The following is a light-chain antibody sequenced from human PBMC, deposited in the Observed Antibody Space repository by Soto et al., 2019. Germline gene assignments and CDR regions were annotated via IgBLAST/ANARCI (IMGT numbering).Light chain of an antibody. J-gene: IGKJ1*01. Sequence: DILMTQSPSTLSASVGDRVTITCRASQSISGWLAWYQQKPGKAPKLLISDASSLQSGIPSRFSGSGSGTEFTLTISSLQSEDFAVYYCQQCDDWPRTFGQGTKVDIK. CDR2: DAS. CDR3: QQCDDWPRT. V-gene: IGKV1-5*01. CDR1: QSISGW.